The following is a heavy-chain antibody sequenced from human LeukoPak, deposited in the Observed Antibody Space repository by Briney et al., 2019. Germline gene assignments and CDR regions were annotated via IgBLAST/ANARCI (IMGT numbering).Heavy chain of an antibody. J-gene: IGHJ5*02. Sequence: SETLSLTCTVSGGSISSFFWNWIRQPPGKGLEWIAFTHESGTTNYNPSLKSRVTMSLDTSKNQFSLRLSSVTTADTAFYYCARSRGGYGDYGSWFDPWGQGTLVTVSS. CDR1: GGSISSFF. CDR3: ARSRGGYGDYGSWFDP. CDR2: THESGTT. V-gene: IGHV4-59*01. D-gene: IGHD4-17*01.